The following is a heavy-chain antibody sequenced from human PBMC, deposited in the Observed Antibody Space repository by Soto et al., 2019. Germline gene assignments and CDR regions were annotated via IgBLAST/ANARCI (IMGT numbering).Heavy chain of an antibody. CDR2: ISYDGSNK. CDR3: ARVKGFGVVVYYYYGMDV. V-gene: IGHV3-30-3*01. D-gene: IGHD3-3*01. Sequence: PGGSLRLSCAASGFTFSSYAMHWVRQAPGKGLEWVAVISYDGSNKYYADSVKGRFTISRDNSKNTLYLQMNSLRAEDTAVYYCARVKGFGVVVYYYYGMDVWGQGTTVTVSS. CDR1: GFTFSSYA. J-gene: IGHJ6*02.